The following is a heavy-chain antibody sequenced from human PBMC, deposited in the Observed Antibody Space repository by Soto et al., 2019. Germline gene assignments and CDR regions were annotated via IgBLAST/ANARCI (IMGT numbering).Heavy chain of an antibody. D-gene: IGHD2-21*01. CDR2: IHHSGST. Sequence: SETLSLTCSVSGYSISSGYYWGWIRQAPGKGLEWIGNIHHSGSTYHNPSLESRVTISIDTSKNQFSLRLTSVTAADTAIYYCARDISASDGDYWGQGTLIAVSS. CDR3: ARDISASDGDY. V-gene: IGHV4-38-2*02. CDR1: GYSISSGYY. J-gene: IGHJ4*02.